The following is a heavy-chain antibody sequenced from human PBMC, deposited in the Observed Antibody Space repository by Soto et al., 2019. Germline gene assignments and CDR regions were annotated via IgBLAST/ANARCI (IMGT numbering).Heavy chain of an antibody. CDR1: GFAFSSYW. V-gene: IGHV3-7*01. J-gene: IGHJ4*02. CDR2: IKQDGGEK. D-gene: IGHD3-9*01. CDR3: ARADHDILTGYYGEFDY. Sequence: GGSLRLSCAASGFAFSSYWMSWVRQVPGKGLEWVANIKQDGGEKYYVDSVKGRFSISRDNSKNTVYLQMSSLRTEDTAVYYCARADHDILTGYYGEFDYWGQGTLVTVSS.